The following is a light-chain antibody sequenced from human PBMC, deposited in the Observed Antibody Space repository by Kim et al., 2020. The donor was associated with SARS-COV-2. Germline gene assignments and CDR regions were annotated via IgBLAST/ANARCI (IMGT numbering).Light chain of an antibody. CDR2: DND. J-gene: IGLJ3*02. CDR3: ATWDSSLSVGV. V-gene: IGLV1-51*01. Sequence: QSVLTQVPSVSAAPRQKVTISCSGSRSNIGNNPVSWYQQFPGTAPRLITYDNDKRPSGIPDRFSSSKSGTSATLGITGLRTGDEADYYCATWDSSLSVGVFGGGTKVTVL. CDR1: RSNIGNNP.